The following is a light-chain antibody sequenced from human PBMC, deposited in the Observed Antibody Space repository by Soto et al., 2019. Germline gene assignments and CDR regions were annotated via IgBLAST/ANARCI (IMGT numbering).Light chain of an antibody. Sequence: EIVLTHSPATLSFSPLERATLSFRSSQSVSSYLGWYQQKPGQAPRLLIYDVSNRATGIPARFSGSGSGTDFTLTISSLEPEDFAVYYCQHRYNWLITFGQGTHWRL. CDR2: DVS. V-gene: IGKV3-11*01. J-gene: IGKJ5*01. CDR1: QSVSSY. CDR3: QHRYNWLIT.